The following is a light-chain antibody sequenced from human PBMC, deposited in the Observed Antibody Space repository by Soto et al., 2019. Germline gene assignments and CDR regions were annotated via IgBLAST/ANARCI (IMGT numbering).Light chain of an antibody. V-gene: IGKV1-17*01. CDR2: AAS. J-gene: IGKJ1*01. Sequence: IQMTQSPSSLSASLGDRVTITCRASQAIGTDLGWYQQKPGKAPKRLIYAASSLQSGAPPRFSGSGSGTDFTLTIRSLQPDDFATYYCQHYNSYSEAFGQGTKVELK. CDR3: QHYNSYSEA. CDR1: QAIGTD.